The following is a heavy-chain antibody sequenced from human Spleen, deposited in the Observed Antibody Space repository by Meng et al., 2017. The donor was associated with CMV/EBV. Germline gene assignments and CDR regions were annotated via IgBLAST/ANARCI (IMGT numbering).Heavy chain of an antibody. J-gene: IGHJ5*02. CDR1: GGSISSYY. D-gene: IGHD2-21*02. Sequence: QVQLQEAGPGLVKPSETLALTCTVSGGSISSYYWSWIRQPAGKGLEWIGRIYTSGSTNYNPSLKSRVTMSVDTSKNQFSLKLSSVTAADTAVYYCARDPPYCGGDCGWFDPWGQGTLVTVSS. CDR2: IYTSGST. V-gene: IGHV4-4*07. CDR3: ARDPPYCGGDCGWFDP.